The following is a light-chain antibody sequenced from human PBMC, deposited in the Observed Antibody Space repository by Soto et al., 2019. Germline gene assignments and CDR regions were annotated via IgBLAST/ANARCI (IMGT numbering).Light chain of an antibody. CDR3: SSYTTSRIRV. V-gene: IGLV2-14*03. CDR2: DLT. CDR1: GNDIGAYNY. Sequence: QSVLTQPASVSGSPGQSITISCTGSGNDIGAYNYVSWYQQHPGKAPKLLIYDLTNRPSGVSNRFSASKSGSTASLTISGLQAEDEAEYYCSSYTTSRIRVFGGGTKLTVL. J-gene: IGLJ3*02.